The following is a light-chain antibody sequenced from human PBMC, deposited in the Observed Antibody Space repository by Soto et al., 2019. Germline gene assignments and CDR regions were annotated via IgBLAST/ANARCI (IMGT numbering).Light chain of an antibody. Sequence: EIVLTQSPGSLSLSPGERATLSCRASQSVDSSFFAWYQQKPGQAPRLLIYGASNRATGIPDRFSGSGSGTDFTLTISGLEPEDVAVYYCQQYVSSVTFGQGTKVEIK. CDR3: QQYVSSVT. V-gene: IGKV3-20*01. CDR1: QSVDSSF. CDR2: GAS. J-gene: IGKJ1*01.